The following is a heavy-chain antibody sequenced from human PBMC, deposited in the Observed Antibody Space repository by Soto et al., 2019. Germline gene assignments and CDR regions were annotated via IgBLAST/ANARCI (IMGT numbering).Heavy chain of an antibody. Sequence: EVQLVESGGGLVQPGGSLRLACTASGFTFSTYWMSWVRQAPGKGLEWVANMNHDGSEKHYADSVKGRFTISRDNAKNSLSLQMNSLTVDDTAKYSCAXYSGSYSFEQWGQGTLVTVPS. D-gene: IGHD1-26*01. CDR1: GFTFSTYW. CDR2: MNHDGSEK. V-gene: IGHV3-7*03. CDR3: AXYSGSYSFEQ. J-gene: IGHJ5*02.